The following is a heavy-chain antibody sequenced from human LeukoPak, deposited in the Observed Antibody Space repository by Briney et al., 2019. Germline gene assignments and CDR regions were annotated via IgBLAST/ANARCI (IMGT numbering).Heavy chain of an antibody. J-gene: IGHJ4*02. V-gene: IGHV1-2*02. Sequence: ASVKVSCKASGYTFTGYYMHWVRQAPGQGLEWMGWINPNSGGTNYAQKFQGRVTMTRDTSISTAYMELSRLRSDDTAVYYCARVRKVVAAADYWGQGTLVTVSS. D-gene: IGHD2-15*01. CDR2: INPNSGGT. CDR3: ARVRKVVAAADY. CDR1: GYTFTGYY.